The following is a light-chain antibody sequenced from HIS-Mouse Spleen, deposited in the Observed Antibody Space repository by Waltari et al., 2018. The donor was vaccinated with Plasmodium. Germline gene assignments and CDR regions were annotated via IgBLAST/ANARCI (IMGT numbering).Light chain of an antibody. CDR2: WAS. Sequence: DIVMTQSPDSLAVSLGERATINCKSSQSVLYSSNNKNYLAWYQQKAGQPPKLLIYWASTRESGVPDRVSGSGSGTDFTLTISSLHAEDVAVYYCHQYYSTPWTFGQGTKVEIK. J-gene: IGKJ1*01. V-gene: IGKV4-1*01. CDR1: QSVLYSSNNKNY. CDR3: HQYYSTPWT.